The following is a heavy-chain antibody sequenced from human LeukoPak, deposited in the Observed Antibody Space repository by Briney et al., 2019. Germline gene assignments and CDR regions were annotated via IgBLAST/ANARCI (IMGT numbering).Heavy chain of an antibody. D-gene: IGHD6-6*01. J-gene: IGHJ4*02. V-gene: IGHV1-2*06. CDR2: INPNSGGT. CDR1: GYTFTGYY. CDR3: ARVKSSSFPYFYFDY. Sequence: ASVKVSCKASGYTFTGYYMHWVRQAPGQGLEWRGRINPNSGGTNYAQKFQGRVTMTRDTSISTAYMELSRLRSDDTAVYYCARVKSSSFPYFYFDYWGQGTLVTVSS.